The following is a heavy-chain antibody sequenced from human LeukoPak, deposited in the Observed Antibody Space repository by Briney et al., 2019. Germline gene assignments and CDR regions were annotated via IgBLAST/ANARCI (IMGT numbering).Heavy chain of an antibody. Sequence: GGSLRLSCAASGFTFSSYSMDWVRQAPGKGLEWVSSISSSSSYIYYADSVKGRFTISRDNAKNSLYLQMNSLRAEDTAVYYCARDFRSDTNWFDPWGQGTLVTVSS. CDR3: ARDFRSDTNWFDP. D-gene: IGHD3-3*01. V-gene: IGHV3-21*01. CDR2: ISSSSSYI. J-gene: IGHJ5*02. CDR1: GFTFSSYS.